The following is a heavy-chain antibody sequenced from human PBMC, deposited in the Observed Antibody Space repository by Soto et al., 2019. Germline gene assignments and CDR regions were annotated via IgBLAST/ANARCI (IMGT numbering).Heavy chain of an antibody. CDR1: GYSFTRYW. CDR3: ASSGIAARPYYYYGMDV. D-gene: IGHD6-6*01. CDR2: IYPGDSDT. J-gene: IGHJ6*02. V-gene: IGHV5-51*01. Sequence: PGESLKISCKGSGYSFTRYWIGWVRQMPGKGLEWMGIIYPGDSDTRYSPSFQGQVTISADKSISTAYLQWSSLKASDTAMYYCASSGIAARPYYYYGMDVWGQGTTVTSP.